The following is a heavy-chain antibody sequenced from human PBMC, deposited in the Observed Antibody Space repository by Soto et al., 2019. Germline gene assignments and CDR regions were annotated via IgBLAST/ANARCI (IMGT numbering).Heavy chain of an antibody. CDR1: GFTFGDYW. CDR2: MTGDGRTT. V-gene: IGHV3-74*03. CDR3: ATAEVDY. J-gene: IGHJ4*02. Sequence: GSLRLSCAASGFTFGDYWMHWVRQPPGKGPEWVSRMTGDGRTTQYADSVKGRLTASRDNAKSTLYLQMNSLRAEDTAVYYCATAEVDYWGPGTLVTVSS.